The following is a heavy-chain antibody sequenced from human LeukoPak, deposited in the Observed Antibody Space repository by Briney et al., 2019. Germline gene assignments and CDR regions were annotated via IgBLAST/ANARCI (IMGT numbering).Heavy chain of an antibody. CDR3: AKTNYYDSSGYHDY. CDR2: IYYSGST. D-gene: IGHD3-22*01. Sequence: SETLSLTCTVSGGSISSSSYYWGWIRQPPGKGLEWIGSIYYSGSTYYNPSLKSRVTISVDTSKNQFSLKLSSVTAADTAVYYCAKTNYYDSSGYHDYWGQGTLVTVSS. CDR1: GGSISSSSYY. V-gene: IGHV4-39*07. J-gene: IGHJ4*02.